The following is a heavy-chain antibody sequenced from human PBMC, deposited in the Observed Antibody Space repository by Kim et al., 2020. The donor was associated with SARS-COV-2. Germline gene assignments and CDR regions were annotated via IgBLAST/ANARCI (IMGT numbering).Heavy chain of an antibody. CDR1: GGSISSYY. V-gene: IGHV4-59*13. Sequence: SETLSLTCTVSGGSISSYYWSWIRQPPGKGLEWIGYIYYSGSTNYNPSLKSRVTISVDTSKNQFSLKLSSVTAADTAVYYCARVRWFGELSQYPSMDVWGQGTTVTVSS. CDR2: IYYSGST. CDR3: ARVRWFGELSQYPSMDV. J-gene: IGHJ6*02. D-gene: IGHD3-10*01.